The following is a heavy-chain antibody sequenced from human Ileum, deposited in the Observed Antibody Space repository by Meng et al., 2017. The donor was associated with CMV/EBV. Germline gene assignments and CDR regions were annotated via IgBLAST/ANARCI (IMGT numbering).Heavy chain of an antibody. D-gene: IGHD1-26*01. V-gene: IGHV1-18*01. CDR2: INNHNGHT. J-gene: IGHJ5*02. CDR3: VRDEGMWALDR. CDR1: GYTFTNYG. Sequence: QVQLEQSGAEVKKPGASVRVSCKASGYTFTNYGISWVRQAPGQGLEWLGWINNHNGHTDYAQEVQGRVTMTTDTSTSTVYMELRSLRSDDTAVYYCVRDEGMWALDRWGQGTLVNVSS.